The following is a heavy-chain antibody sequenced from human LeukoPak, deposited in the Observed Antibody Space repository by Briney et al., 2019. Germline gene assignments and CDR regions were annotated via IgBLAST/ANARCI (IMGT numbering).Heavy chain of an antibody. D-gene: IGHD6-19*01. CDR1: GGSISSYY. CDR2: IYYSGST. Sequence: SETLSLTCTVSGGSISSYYWSWIRQPPGKGLEWIGYIYYSGSTNYNPSLKSRDTISVDTSKNQFSLKLSSVTAADTAVYYCARQQGSGWYGPFDYWGQGTLVTVSS. V-gene: IGHV4-59*08. CDR3: ARQQGSGWYGPFDY. J-gene: IGHJ4*02.